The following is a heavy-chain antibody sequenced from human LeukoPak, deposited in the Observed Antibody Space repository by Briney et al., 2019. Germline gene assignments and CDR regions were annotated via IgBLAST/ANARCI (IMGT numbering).Heavy chain of an antibody. D-gene: IGHD2-15*01. V-gene: IGHV3-11*04. J-gene: IGHJ4*02. CDR2: ISSSGSTI. Sequence: GGSLRLSCAASGFTFSDYYMSWIRQAPGKGLEWVSYISSSGSTIYYADSVKGRFTIPRDNAKNSLYLQMNSLRAEDTAVYYCARQRRYCSGDNCYQRTFDYWGQGTLVTVSS. CDR3: ARQRRYCSGDNCYQRTFDY. CDR1: GFTFSDYY.